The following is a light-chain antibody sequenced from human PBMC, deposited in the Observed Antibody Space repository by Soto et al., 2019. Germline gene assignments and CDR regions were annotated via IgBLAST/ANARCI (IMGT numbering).Light chain of an antibody. V-gene: IGKV3-15*01. CDR2: GAS. CDR1: QSVRSN. CDR3: HQYDNWFPFT. Sequence: EIVMTQSPATLSVSPGERATLSCRASQSVRSNLGWYQQKPGQAPRLLIYGASTRATGIPARFSGSGSGTEFTLTISSLQSHDSAVYYCHQYDNWFPFTVGQGTRLEIK. J-gene: IGKJ5*01.